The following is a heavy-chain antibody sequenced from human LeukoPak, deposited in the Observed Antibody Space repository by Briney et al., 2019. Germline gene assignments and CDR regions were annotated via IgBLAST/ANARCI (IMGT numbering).Heavy chain of an antibody. Sequence: PSETLSLTCTVSGGSIINHYWSWIRQPPGKGLEWIGEINHSGSTNHNPSLKSRVTISVDTSKNQFSLNLSSVTAADTAVYYCARWEGGSYYDFDYWGQGTLVTVSS. D-gene: IGHD1-26*01. CDR2: INHSGST. J-gene: IGHJ4*02. CDR1: GGSIINHY. V-gene: IGHV4-34*01. CDR3: ARWEGGSYYDFDY.